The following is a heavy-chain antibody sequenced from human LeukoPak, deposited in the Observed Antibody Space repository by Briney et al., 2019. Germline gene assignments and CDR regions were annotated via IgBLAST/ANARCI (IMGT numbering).Heavy chain of an antibody. CDR2: INHSGST. CDR1: GGSFSGYY. D-gene: IGHD6-19*01. CDR3: ARVGIIAVAGLGYYYGMDV. J-gene: IGHJ6*02. V-gene: IGHV4-34*01. Sequence: SETLSLTCAVYGGSFSGYYWSWLRQPPGKGLEWIGEINHSGSTNYNPSLKSRVTISVDTSKNQFSLKLSSVTAADTAVYYCARVGIIAVAGLGYYYGMDVWGQGTTVTVSS.